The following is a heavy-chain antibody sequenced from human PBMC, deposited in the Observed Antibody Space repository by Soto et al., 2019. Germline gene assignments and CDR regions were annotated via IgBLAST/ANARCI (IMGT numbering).Heavy chain of an antibody. D-gene: IGHD3-10*01. Sequence: PSQTLSLTCAISGDSVSSNSAAWNWIRQSPSRGLEWLGRTYYRSKWYNDYAVSVKSRIAINPDTSKNQFSLQLNSVTPEDTAVYYCARDGRWLGPYYYYGMDVWGQGTTVTVFS. CDR3: ARDGRWLGPYYYYGMDV. CDR2: TYYRSKWYN. J-gene: IGHJ6*02. V-gene: IGHV6-1*01. CDR1: GDSVSSNSAA.